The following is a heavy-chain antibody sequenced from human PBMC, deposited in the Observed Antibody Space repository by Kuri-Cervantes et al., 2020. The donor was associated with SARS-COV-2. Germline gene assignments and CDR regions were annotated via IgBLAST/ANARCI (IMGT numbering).Heavy chain of an antibody. Sequence: ASVKVSCKASGYTFTSYYMHWVRQAPGQGLEWMGIINPSGGSTSYAQKFQGRVTMTRDTSTSTVYMELSRLRSDDTAVYYCAKTERLGYSSSWYLDYWGQGTLVTVSS. CDR2: INPSGGST. D-gene: IGHD6-13*01. V-gene: IGHV1-46*01. CDR1: GYTFTSYY. J-gene: IGHJ4*02. CDR3: AKTERLGYSSSWYLDY.